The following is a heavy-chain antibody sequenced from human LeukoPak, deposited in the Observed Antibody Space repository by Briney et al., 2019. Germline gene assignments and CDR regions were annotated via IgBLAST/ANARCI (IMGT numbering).Heavy chain of an antibody. Sequence: PSETLTLTCTVSDSSISSYYWDWLRQPPGKGLEWIAYIYYSGSTNYNPSLKSRVTISVDTSKNQFSLKLSSVTAADTAVYYCARDVGATPGWFDPWGQGTLVTVSS. D-gene: IGHD1-26*01. CDR1: DSSISSYY. CDR3: ARDVGATPGWFDP. CDR2: IYYSGST. V-gene: IGHV4-59*01. J-gene: IGHJ5*02.